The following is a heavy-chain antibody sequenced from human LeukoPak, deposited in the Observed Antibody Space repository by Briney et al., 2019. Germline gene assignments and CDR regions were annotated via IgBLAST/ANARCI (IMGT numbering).Heavy chain of an antibody. CDR1: VGSFSNYY. V-gene: IGHV4-34*01. D-gene: IGHD6-25*01. J-gene: IGHJ4*02. CDR3: ANNAANFVM. Sequence: SETLSLTCAVYVGSFSNYYWSWIRQPPGKGLEWIGEINHSGSTNYNPSLKSRVTISVDTSKDQFSLKLSSVTAADTAVYYCANNAANFVMWGQGTLVTVSS. CDR2: INHSGST.